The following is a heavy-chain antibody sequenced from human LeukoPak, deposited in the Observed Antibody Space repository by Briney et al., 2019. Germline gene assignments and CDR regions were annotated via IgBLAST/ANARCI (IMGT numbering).Heavy chain of an antibody. V-gene: IGHV4-4*07. J-gene: IGHJ4*02. Sequence: PSETLSLSCSVSGGSISSYWWSWIRQPAGKGLEFIGRIYTTGRTNYNPSLKSRVSMSVDTSKNKFSLELRSVTAADTAVYFCARGGYTISSYIFDYWGQGALVTVSS. CDR1: GGSISSYW. CDR2: IYTTGRT. CDR3: ARGGYTISSYIFDY. D-gene: IGHD3-16*02.